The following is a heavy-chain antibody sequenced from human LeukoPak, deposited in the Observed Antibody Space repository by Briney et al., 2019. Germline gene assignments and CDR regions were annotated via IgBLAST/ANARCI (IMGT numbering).Heavy chain of an antibody. CDR2: IKQDGSAK. D-gene: IGHD3-22*01. V-gene: IGHV3-7*01. Sequence: PGGSLRLSCAASGFTFSTYWMTWVRQAPRKGLEWVANIKQDGSAKYYVDSLRGRFSISRDNVKNSLFLQMNSLSAEDTAVYYCARCPYDSTGYYSVPSHLDYWGQGTLVTVSS. CDR3: ARCPYDSTGYYSVPSHLDY. CDR1: GFTFSTYW. J-gene: IGHJ4*02.